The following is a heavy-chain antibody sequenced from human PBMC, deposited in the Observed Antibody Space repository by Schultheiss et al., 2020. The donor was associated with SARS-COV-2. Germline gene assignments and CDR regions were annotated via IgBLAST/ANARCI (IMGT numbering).Heavy chain of an antibody. D-gene: IGHD1-1*01. CDR3: ARADTPLVSLVQDLRGPNWYFDL. CDR2: INAGNGNT. V-gene: IGHV1-3*01. CDR1: GYTFTSYA. Sequence: ASVKVSCKASGYTFTSYAMHWVRQAPGQRLEWMGWINAGNGNTKYSQKLQGRVTMTTDTSTSTAYMELRSLRSDDTAVYYCARADTPLVSLVQDLRGPNWYFDLWGRGTLVTVSS. J-gene: IGHJ2*01.